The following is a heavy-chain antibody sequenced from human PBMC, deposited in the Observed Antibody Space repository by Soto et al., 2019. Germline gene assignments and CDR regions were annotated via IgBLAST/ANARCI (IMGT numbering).Heavy chain of an antibody. J-gene: IGHJ3*02. V-gene: IGHV3-23*01. CDR3: AKATATGGGAFDI. CDR1: GFICSSYD. D-gene: IGHD2-8*02. Sequence: GGSLRLSCAASGFICSSYDMSWVRQAPSKGLEWVSTILVDGRTFYVDSVKGRFTISRDTSQNTVYLQMNSLTAGDTALYYCAKATATGGGAFDICGQGTMVTVSS. CDR2: ILVDGRT.